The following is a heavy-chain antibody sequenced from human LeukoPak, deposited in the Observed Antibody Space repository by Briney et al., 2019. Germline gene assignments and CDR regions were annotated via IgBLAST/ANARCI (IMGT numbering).Heavy chain of an antibody. J-gene: IGHJ4*02. CDR1: GFTFSSSA. D-gene: IGHD2-15*01. Sequence: GGSLRLSCAASGFTFSSSAMCWVRQAPGKGLEWVSAISNNGGYTYYADSVQGRFTISRDNSKSTLCLQVNSLRAEDTAVYYCAKQLGYCSDGSCYFPYWGQGTLVTVSS. CDR3: AKQLGYCSDGSCYFPY. V-gene: IGHV3-23*01. CDR2: ISNNGGYT.